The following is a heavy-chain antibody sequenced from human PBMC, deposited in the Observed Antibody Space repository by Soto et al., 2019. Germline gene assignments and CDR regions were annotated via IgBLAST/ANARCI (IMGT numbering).Heavy chain of an antibody. Sequence: SVKVSCKASGGTFSSYAISWVRQAPGQGLEWMGGIIPIFGTANYAQKFQGRVTITADESTSTAYMELSSLRSEDTAVYYCAITIFGVVTFEYYYYAMDVCGQGATVTVS. J-gene: IGHJ6*02. CDR1: GGTFSSYA. V-gene: IGHV1-69*13. CDR3: AITIFGVVTFEYYYYAMDV. CDR2: IIPIFGTA. D-gene: IGHD3-3*01.